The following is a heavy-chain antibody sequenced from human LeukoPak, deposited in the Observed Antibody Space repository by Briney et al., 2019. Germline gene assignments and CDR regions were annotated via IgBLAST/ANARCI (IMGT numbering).Heavy chain of an antibody. CDR1: GSTFSSYA. D-gene: IGHD2-21*02. J-gene: IGHJ5*02. CDR3: ARAGGYCGGDCYSTRLNWFDP. CDR2: ISSSSSYI. Sequence: GGSLRLSCAASGSTFSSYAMHWVRQAPGKGLEWVSSISSSSSYIYYADSVKGRFTISRDNAKNSLYLQMNSLRAEDTAVYYCARAGGYCGGDCYSTRLNWFDPWGQGTLVTVSS. V-gene: IGHV3-21*01.